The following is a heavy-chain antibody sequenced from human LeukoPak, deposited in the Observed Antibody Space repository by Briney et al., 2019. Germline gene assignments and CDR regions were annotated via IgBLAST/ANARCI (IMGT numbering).Heavy chain of an antibody. V-gene: IGHV1-8*01. CDR3: ATGDDYSNPFDP. J-gene: IGHJ5*02. CDR1: GYTFTSYD. D-gene: IGHD4-11*01. Sequence: ASVKVSCKASGYTFTSYDINWVRQATGQGLEWMGWMNPNSGNTGYAQKFQGRVTMTRNTSISTAYMELSSLRSEDTAVYYCATGDDYSNPFDPWGQGTLVTVSS. CDR2: MNPNSGNT.